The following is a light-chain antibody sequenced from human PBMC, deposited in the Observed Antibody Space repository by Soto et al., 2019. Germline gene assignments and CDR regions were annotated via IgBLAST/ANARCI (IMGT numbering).Light chain of an antibody. CDR3: QVWDSSSDHWV. Sequence: SYELTQPPSVSVAPGQTAWITCGGNNIGSKSVHWYQQKPGQAPVLVVYDDNDRPSGIPERFSGSNSGNTATLTISRVEAGDEADYYCQVWDSSSDHWVFGGGTKLTVL. J-gene: IGLJ3*02. V-gene: IGLV3-21*02. CDR2: DDN. CDR1: NIGSKS.